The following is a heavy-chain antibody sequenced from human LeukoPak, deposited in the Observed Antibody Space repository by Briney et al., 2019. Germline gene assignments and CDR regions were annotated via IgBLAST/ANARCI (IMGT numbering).Heavy chain of an antibody. J-gene: IGHJ6*02. CDR1: GSSISRSRNY. CDR2: IYYSGT. D-gene: IGHD2-2*01. Sequence: SEILSLTCCVPGSSISRSRNYWGWIRQPPGKGLQWIGNIYYSGTYYNPSLKSRVIISVDMSKNQFSLKLSSVTAADTAVYYCARDTRTVDGMDVWGQGTTVTVSS. V-gene: IGHV4-39*07. CDR3: ARDTRTVDGMDV.